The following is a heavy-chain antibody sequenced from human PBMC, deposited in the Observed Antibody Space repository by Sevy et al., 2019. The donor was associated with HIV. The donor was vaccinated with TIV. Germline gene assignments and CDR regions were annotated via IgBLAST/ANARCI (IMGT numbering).Heavy chain of an antibody. J-gene: IGHJ5*02. Sequence: SETLSLTCSVSGVSITSDNYYWSWIRQHPGKGLEGIGYISYSGSTYYNPSLKSRVTTSVDTSKNQISLKLSSVTAADTAVYYCASEVAIPHYSWFDPWGQGTLVTVSS. CDR2: ISYSGST. CDR3: ASEVAIPHYSWFDP. D-gene: IGHD2-21*01. CDR1: GVSITSDNYY. V-gene: IGHV4-31*03.